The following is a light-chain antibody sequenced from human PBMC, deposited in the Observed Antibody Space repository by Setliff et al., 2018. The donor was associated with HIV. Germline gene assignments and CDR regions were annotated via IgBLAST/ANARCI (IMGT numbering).Light chain of an antibody. Sequence: SVLTQPPSVSGAPGQRVTTSCTGSRSNIGAGYDLHWYQQFPGRAPRLLISDDSSRPSGVPARFSVSKSGNSASLAITDLQAEDEADYYCQSFDSALSTLLFGGGTKVTVL. V-gene: IGLV1-40*01. CDR1: RSNIGAGYD. CDR3: QSFDSALSTLL. CDR2: DDS. J-gene: IGLJ2*01.